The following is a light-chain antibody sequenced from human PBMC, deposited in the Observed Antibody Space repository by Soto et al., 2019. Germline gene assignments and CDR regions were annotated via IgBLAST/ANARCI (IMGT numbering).Light chain of an antibody. J-gene: IGKJ4*01. CDR2: GAS. Sequence: EIVLTQSPGTRSLSPGERATLSCRASQSVSSSSLAWYQQKPGQAPRLLIYGASSRVAGIPDRFGGSGSGTAFTLTISSQEPEDFAVYYCQQYGSSPLTFGGGTKVEIK. V-gene: IGKV3-20*01. CDR1: QSVSSSS. CDR3: QQYGSSPLT.